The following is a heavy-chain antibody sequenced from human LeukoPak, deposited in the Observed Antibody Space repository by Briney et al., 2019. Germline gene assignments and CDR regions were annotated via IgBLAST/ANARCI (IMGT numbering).Heavy chain of an antibody. CDR2: ISRRSETI. J-gene: IGHJ3*02. D-gene: IGHD1-1*01. CDR3: ARVKTGTTSKDAFDI. Sequence: GGSLRLSCAASGFTFSNYYMNWVRQAPGKGLEWVSYISRRSETIYYADSVKGRFTISRDNANNSLYLQMNSLRAEDTAVYYCARVKTGTTSKDAFDIWGQGTMVTVSS. V-gene: IGHV3-48*04. CDR1: GFTFSNYY.